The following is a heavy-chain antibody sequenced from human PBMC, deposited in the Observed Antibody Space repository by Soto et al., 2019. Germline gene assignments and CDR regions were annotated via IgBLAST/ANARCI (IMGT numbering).Heavy chain of an antibody. D-gene: IGHD3-10*01. CDR3: ARGENYYGSGSYRNWFDP. V-gene: IGHV4-34*01. CDR2: INHSGST. CDR1: GGSFSGYY. J-gene: IGHJ5*02. Sequence: SETLSLTCAVYGGSFSGYYWSWIRQPPGKGLEWIGEINHSGSTNYNPSLKSRVTISVDTSKNQFSLKLSSVTAADTAVYYCARGENYYGSGSYRNWFDPWGQGTLVTAPQ.